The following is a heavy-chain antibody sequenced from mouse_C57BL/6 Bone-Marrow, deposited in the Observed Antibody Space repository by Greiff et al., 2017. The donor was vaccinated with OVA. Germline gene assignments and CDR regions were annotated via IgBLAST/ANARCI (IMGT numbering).Heavy chain of an antibody. CDR1: GYSITSGYY. J-gene: IGHJ3*01. V-gene: IGHV3-6*01. Sequence: DVKLQESGPGLVKPSQSLSLTCSVTGYSITSGYYWNWIRQFPGNKLEWMGYISYDGSNNYNPSLKNRISITRDTSKNQFFLKLNSVTTEDTATYYCARGLGPAWFAYWGQGTLVTVSA. D-gene: IGHD4-1*01. CDR2: ISYDGSN. CDR3: ARGLGPAWFAY.